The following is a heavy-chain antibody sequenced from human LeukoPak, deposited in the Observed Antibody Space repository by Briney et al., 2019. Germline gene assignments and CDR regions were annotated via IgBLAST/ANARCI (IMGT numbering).Heavy chain of an antibody. D-gene: IGHD3-10*01. V-gene: IGHV4-34*01. CDR3: ARIRRVLNWFDP. CDR2: INHSGCT. Sequence: PSETLSLTCAVYGGSFSGYYWSWIRQPPGKGLEWIGEINHSGCTNYNPSLKSRVTISVDTSKNQFSLKLSSVTAADTAVYYCARIRRVLNWFDPWGQGTLVTVSS. CDR1: GGSFSGYY. J-gene: IGHJ5*02.